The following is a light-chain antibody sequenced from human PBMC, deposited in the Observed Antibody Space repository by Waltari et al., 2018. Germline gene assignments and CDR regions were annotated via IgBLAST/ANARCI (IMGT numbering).Light chain of an antibody. J-gene: IGKJ1*01. CDR2: VAS. V-gene: IGKV3-15*01. Sequence: EIVMTQYPATLSVSPGDRATLSCRASQSVSSNLAWYQQKPGQAPRLLIYVASTRATGIPARFSGSGSGTEFTLTISSMQSEDFAVYYCQQYNNWSTFGQGTKVEIK. CDR3: QQYNNWST. CDR1: QSVSSN.